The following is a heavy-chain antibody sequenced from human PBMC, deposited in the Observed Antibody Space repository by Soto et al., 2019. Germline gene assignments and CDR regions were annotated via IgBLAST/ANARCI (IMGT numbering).Heavy chain of an antibody. V-gene: IGHV1-69*13. CDR3: AGRPRGWFDP. CDR2: IIPIFGTA. Sequence: ASVKVSCKASGGTFSSYAISWVRQAPGQGLEWMGGIIPIFGTANYAQKFQGRVTITADGSTSTAYMELSSLRSEDTAVYYCAGRPRGWFDPWGQGTLVTVSS. J-gene: IGHJ5*02. CDR1: GGTFSSYA. D-gene: IGHD3-16*01.